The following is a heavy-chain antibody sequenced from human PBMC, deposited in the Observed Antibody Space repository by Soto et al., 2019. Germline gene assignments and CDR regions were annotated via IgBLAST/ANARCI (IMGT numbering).Heavy chain of an antibody. CDR1: GYSFTSYW. Sequence: GESLKISCKGSGYSFTSYWISWVRQMPGKGLEWMGRIDPSDSYTNYSPSFQGHVTISADKSISTAYLQWSSLKASDTAMYYYARREITAPYYYGMDVWGQGTTVTVSS. D-gene: IGHD6-6*01. CDR2: IDPSDSYT. CDR3: ARREITAPYYYGMDV. V-gene: IGHV5-10-1*01. J-gene: IGHJ6*02.